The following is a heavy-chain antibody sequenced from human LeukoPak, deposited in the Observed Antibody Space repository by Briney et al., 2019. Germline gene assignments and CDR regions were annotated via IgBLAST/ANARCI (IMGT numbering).Heavy chain of an antibody. D-gene: IGHD3-22*01. CDR3: ARVLRDYDSRAYDAFDI. CDR2: IKEDGSEK. V-gene: IGHV3-7*01. CDR1: GFTFSIYW. Sequence: GGSLRLSCAASGFTFSIYWMSWVRQAPGKGLEWVANIKEDGSEKYYVDSVKGRFIISRDNAKNSLYLQMNSLRAEDTAVYYCARVLRDYDSRAYDAFDIWGQGTMVTVSS. J-gene: IGHJ3*02.